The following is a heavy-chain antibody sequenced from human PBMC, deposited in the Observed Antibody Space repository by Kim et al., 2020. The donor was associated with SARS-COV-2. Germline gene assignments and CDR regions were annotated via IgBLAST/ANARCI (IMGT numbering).Heavy chain of an antibody. V-gene: IGHV1-46*01. J-gene: IGHJ4*02. Sequence: ASVKVSCKTSGYGFTNNYLHWVRLAPGQGLEWMGMVYPNDGSTTYAQKFQGRVTMTSDTPTSTGYMELSSLTSEDTAVYYCARDLEGFDYWGQGTLVTVSS. CDR2: VYPNDGST. D-gene: IGHD1-1*01. CDR3: ARDLEGFDY. CDR1: GYGFTNNY.